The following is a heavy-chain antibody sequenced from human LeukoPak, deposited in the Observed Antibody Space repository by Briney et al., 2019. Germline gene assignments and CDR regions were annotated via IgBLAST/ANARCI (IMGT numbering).Heavy chain of an antibody. Sequence: ASVKVSCKASGYTFTSYGISWVRQAPGQGLEWMGWISAYNGNTNFAQKLQGRVTMTTDTSTSTAYMELRSLRSDDTAVYYCARGGWELLGYYYFDYWGQGTLVTVSS. V-gene: IGHV1-18*01. J-gene: IGHJ4*02. CDR1: GYTFTSYG. D-gene: IGHD1-26*01. CDR3: ARGGWELLGYYYFDY. CDR2: ISAYNGNT.